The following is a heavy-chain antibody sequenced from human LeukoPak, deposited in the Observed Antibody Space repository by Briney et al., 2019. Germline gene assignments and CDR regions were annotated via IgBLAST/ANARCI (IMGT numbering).Heavy chain of an antibody. J-gene: IGHJ4*02. V-gene: IGHV3-74*01. CDR3: ARVPLGVTTPIDY. D-gene: IGHD4-11*01. CDR1: GFTFDDYA. CDR2: INSDGSST. Sequence: YPGGSLRLSSAASGFTFDDYAMPWVRQAPGKGLVWVSRINSDGSSTSYADSVKGRFTISRDNAKNTLYLQMNSLRAEDTAVYYCARVPLGVTTPIDYWGQGTLVTVSS.